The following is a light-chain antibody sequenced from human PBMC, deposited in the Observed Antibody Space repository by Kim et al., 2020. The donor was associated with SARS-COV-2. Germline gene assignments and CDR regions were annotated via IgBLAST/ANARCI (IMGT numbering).Light chain of an antibody. J-gene: IGKJ2*01. Sequence: SPGERPTLSCRTSQSVCRHCLAWYQQKPGQAPRLLIYAVSNRATGIPDRLSGSGSGTDFTLTISRLGPEDFAVYYCQQYGIAPPYTFGQGTKLEI. V-gene: IGKV3-20*01. CDR1: QSVCRHC. CDR2: AVS. CDR3: QQYGIAPPYT.